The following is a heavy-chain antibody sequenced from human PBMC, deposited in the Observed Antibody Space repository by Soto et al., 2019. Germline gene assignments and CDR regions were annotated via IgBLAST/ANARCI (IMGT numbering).Heavy chain of an antibody. D-gene: IGHD6-6*01. V-gene: IGHV3-49*03. J-gene: IGHJ6*02. CDR2: IRSKAYGGTT. CDR1: GFTFGDYA. CDR3: TRFYAARPYYYYYGMDV. Sequence: GGSLRLSCTASGFTFGDYAMSWFRQAPGKGLEWVGFIRSKAYGGTTEYAASVKGRFTISRDDSKSIAYLQMNSLKTEDTAVYYCTRFYAARPYYYYYGMDVWGQGTTVTVSS.